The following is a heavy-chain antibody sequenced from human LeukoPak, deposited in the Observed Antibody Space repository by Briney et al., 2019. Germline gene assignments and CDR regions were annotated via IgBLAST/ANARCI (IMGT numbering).Heavy chain of an antibody. CDR2: ISSSSSYI. Sequence: GGSLRLSCAASGFTFSSYSMNWVRQAPGKGLEWVSSISSSSSYIYYADSVKGRFTISRDNAKNSLYLQMNSLRAEDTAVYYCARGGIAAANWFDPWGQGTLVTVSS. CDR3: ARGGIAAANWFDP. V-gene: IGHV3-21*04. J-gene: IGHJ5*02. CDR1: GFTFSSYS. D-gene: IGHD6-13*01.